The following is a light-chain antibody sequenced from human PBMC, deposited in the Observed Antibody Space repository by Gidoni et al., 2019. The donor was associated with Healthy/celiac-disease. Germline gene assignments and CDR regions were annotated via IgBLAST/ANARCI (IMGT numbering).Light chain of an antibody. V-gene: IGKV1-8*01. CDR1: QGISSY. CDR3: QQYYSXXPXT. CDR2: AAS. Sequence: ALRMTQSPSSFSASTGDRVTITCRASQGISSYLAWYQQKPGKAPKLLIYAASTLQSGVPSSFSGSGSXTDFTLTISCLQSEDFATYYCQQYYSXXPXTFGPGTKVDIK. J-gene: IGKJ3*01.